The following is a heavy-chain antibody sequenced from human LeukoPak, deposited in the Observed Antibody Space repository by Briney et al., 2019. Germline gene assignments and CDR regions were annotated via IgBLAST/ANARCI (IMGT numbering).Heavy chain of an antibody. CDR3: ARPSVAYCGGDCYLGAFDI. V-gene: IGHV1-18*01. J-gene: IGHJ3*02. Sequence: GASVKVSCKASGYTFTSYGISWVRQAPGQGLEWMGWISAYNGNTNYAQKLQGRVTMTTDTSTSTAYMELRSLRSDDTAVYYCARPSVAYCGGDCYLGAFDIWGQGTMVTVSS. D-gene: IGHD2-21*01. CDR1: GYTFTSYG. CDR2: ISAYNGNT.